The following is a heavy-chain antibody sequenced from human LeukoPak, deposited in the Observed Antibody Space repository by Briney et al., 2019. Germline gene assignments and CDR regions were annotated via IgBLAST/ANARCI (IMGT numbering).Heavy chain of an antibody. J-gene: IGHJ3*02. CDR3: ARIRDGYNDAYDI. CDR2: INPGGGNT. Sequence: ASVKVSCNASGYTFTNYYIHWVRQAPGQGLEWMGLINPGGGNTDYAQNFRGRVTMTRDTSASTVYMELSSLRSEDTAIYYCARIRDGYNDAYDIWGQGTVVTVPS. V-gene: IGHV1-46*01. D-gene: IGHD5-24*01. CDR1: GYTFTNYY.